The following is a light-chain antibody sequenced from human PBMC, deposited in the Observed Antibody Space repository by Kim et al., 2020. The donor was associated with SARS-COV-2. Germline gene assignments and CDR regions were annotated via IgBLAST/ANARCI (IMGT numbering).Light chain of an antibody. Sequence: QSALTQPPSASGSPGQSVTISCTGTSSDVGAYDGVSWYQQHPGKAPKLIISEVIKRPSGVPDRFSGSRSGNTASLTVSGLQAEDEADYFCSSYASNLKLVFGGGTQLTVL. V-gene: IGLV2-8*01. CDR2: EVI. CDR1: SSDVGAYDG. CDR3: SSYASNLKLV. J-gene: IGLJ2*01.